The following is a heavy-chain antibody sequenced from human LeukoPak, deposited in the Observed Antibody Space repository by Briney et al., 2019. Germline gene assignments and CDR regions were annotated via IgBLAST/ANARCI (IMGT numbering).Heavy chain of an antibody. V-gene: IGHV4-34*01. D-gene: IGHD2-2*01. CDR2: INHSGST. Sequence: PSETLSLTCAVYGGSFSGYYWSRIRQPPGKGLEWIGEINHSGSTNYNPSLKSRVTISVDTSKNQFSLKLSSVTAADTAVYYCARVGIVVVPAARVPARWFDPWGQGTLVTVSS. J-gene: IGHJ5*02. CDR3: ARVGIVVVPAARVPARWFDP. CDR1: GGSFSGYY.